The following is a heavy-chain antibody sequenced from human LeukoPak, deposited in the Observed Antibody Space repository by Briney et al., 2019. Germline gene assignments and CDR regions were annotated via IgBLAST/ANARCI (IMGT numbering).Heavy chain of an antibody. CDR3: ARDIAGYSSSWPPD. CDR2: IYSGNTT. J-gene: IGHJ4*02. Sequence: PGGSLRLSCAASGFTFSSYEFNWVRQAPGKGLEWVSVIYSGNTTYYADSVKGRFTISRDNSKNTVYLQMNSLRAEDTAVYYCARDIAGYSSSWPPDWGQGTLVTVSS. V-gene: IGHV3-66*01. D-gene: IGHD6-13*01. CDR1: GFTFSSYE.